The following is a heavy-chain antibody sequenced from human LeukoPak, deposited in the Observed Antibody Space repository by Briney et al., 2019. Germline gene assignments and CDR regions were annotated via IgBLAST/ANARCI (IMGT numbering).Heavy chain of an antibody. V-gene: IGHV3-74*01. Sequence: GGSLRLSCTTSGITFSNYWMHWVRQAPGKGLVWVSHIIQDGSVTSYADSVKGRFTISRDNSKNTLYLQMNSLRAEDTAVYYCAKDSTSYYDFWSGYLGVHFDYWGQGTLVTVSS. D-gene: IGHD3-3*01. CDR3: AKDSTSYYDFWSGYLGVHFDY. CDR2: IIQDGSVT. J-gene: IGHJ4*02. CDR1: GITFSNYW.